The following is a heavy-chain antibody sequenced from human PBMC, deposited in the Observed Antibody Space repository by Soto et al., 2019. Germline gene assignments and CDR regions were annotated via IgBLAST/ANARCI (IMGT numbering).Heavy chain of an antibody. V-gene: IGHV1-2*04. CDR2: INPNSGGT. J-gene: IGHJ4*02. CDR3: ARVGGLRYSYGYRYYFDY. CDR1: GYTFTAYY. D-gene: IGHD5-18*01. Sequence: QVQLVQSGAEVKKPGASVKVSCKASGYTFTAYYMHWVRQAPGQGLEWMGWINPNSGGTNYAQKFQGWVTMTRDTSVSTAYMELSRLRSDDTAVYYCARVGGLRYSYGYRYYFDYGGQGTLVTVSS.